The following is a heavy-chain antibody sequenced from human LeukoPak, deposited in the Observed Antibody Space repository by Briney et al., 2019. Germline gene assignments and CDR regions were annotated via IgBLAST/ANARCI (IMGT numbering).Heavy chain of an antibody. CDR2: ISAYNGNT. CDR1: GYTFTSYG. CDR3: ARDREVRRLLLGDVFDI. Sequence: ASVKVSCKASGYTFTSYGISWVRQAPGQGLEWMEWISAYNGNTNYTQKLQGRVTMTTDTSTSTAYMEVRSLRSDDTAVYYCARDREVRRLLLGDVFDIWGQGTLVTVSS. V-gene: IGHV1-18*01. D-gene: IGHD2-15*01. J-gene: IGHJ3*02.